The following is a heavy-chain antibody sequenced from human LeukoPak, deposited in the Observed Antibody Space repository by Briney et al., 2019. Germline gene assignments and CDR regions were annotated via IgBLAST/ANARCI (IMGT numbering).Heavy chain of an antibody. J-gene: IGHJ3*02. CDR3: ASLTTADAFDI. Sequence: SETLSLTCAVYGGSFSGYYWSWIRQPPGKGLEWIGSIYYSGSTYYNPSLKSRVTISVDTSKNQFSLKLSSVTAADTAVFYCASLTTADAFDIWGQGTMVTVSS. CDR2: IYYSGST. D-gene: IGHD3-22*01. V-gene: IGHV4-34*01. CDR1: GGSFSGYY.